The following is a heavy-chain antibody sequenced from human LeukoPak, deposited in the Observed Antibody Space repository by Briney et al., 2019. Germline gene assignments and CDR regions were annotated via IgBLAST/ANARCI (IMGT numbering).Heavy chain of an antibody. CDR1: GYTFTGYY. J-gene: IGHJ6*03. V-gene: IGHV1-2*02. CDR3: ARRPYYYYYYMDV. Sequence: ASVKVSCKASGYTFTGYYMHWVRQAPGQGLEWMGWINPNSGGTNYAQKFQGRVTMTRDTSISTAYMELSRLRSDDPAVYYCARRPYYYYYYMDVWGKGTTVTVSS. CDR2: INPNSGGT.